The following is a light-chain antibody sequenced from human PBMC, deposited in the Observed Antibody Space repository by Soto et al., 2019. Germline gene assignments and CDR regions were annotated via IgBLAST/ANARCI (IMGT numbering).Light chain of an antibody. CDR1: SPSIAGNT. Sequence: QSVLTQPPSASGTPGQRVTISCSVSSPSIAGNTVNWYQHVPGTAPKLLIYLNNQRPSGVPDRFSGSKSGTSASLAISALQSEDEAAYYCAAWDDKLHRPIFCGGTKLTVL. V-gene: IGLV1-44*01. J-gene: IGLJ2*01. CDR2: LNN. CDR3: AAWDDKLHRPI.